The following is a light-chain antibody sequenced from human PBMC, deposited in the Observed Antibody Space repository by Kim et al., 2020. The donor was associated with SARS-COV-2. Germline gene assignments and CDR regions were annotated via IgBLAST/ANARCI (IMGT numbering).Light chain of an antibody. Sequence: SPGERATLSCRASQTINNKLVWYQQKPGQAPRLLIYDATTRAPGVPARFIGSGSETDFTLTISSLQSEDFAVYYCQQSNDWPPLTFGQGTKVDIK. CDR2: DAT. CDR3: QQSNDWPPLT. CDR1: QTINNK. V-gene: IGKV3-15*01. J-gene: IGKJ1*01.